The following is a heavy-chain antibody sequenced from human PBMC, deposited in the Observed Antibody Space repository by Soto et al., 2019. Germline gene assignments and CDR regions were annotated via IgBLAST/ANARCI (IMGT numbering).Heavy chain of an antibody. J-gene: IGHJ6*02. CDR2: FDPEDGET. Sequence: ASVKVSCKVSGYTLTELSMHWVRQAPGKGLEWMGGFDPEDGETIYAQKFQGRVTMTEDTSTDTAYMELSSLRSEDTAVYYCATDGGSSSWGYYYGMGVWGQGTTVTVSS. CDR1: GYTLTELS. CDR3: ATDGGSSSWGYYYGMGV. V-gene: IGHV1-24*01. D-gene: IGHD6-13*01.